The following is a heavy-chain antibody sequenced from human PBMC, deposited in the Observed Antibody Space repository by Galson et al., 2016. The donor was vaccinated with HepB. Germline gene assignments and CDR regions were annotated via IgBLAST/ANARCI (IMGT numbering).Heavy chain of an antibody. D-gene: IGHD2-8*01. J-gene: IGHJ6*02. CDR3: TKDFGHGYGMNV. CDR2: ISWDGGST. CDR1: GFTFDDYM. Sequence: SLRLSCAASGFTFDDYMMHWVRQAPGKGLEWVSLISWDGGSTDYADSVKGRFTISRDNSKNSLYLQMNSLRTEDTALYYCTKDFGHGYGMNVWGQGTTVTVSS. V-gene: IGHV3-43*01.